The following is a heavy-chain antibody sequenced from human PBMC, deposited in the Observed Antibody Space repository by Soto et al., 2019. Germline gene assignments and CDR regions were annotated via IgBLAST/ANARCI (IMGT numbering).Heavy chain of an antibody. V-gene: IGHV3-21*01. D-gene: IGHD1-26*01. CDR3: ARDWELPQYYFDY. Sequence: GGSLRLSCAASGFTFSSYSMNWVRQAPGKGLEWVSSISSSSSYIYYADSVKGRFTISRDNAKNSLYLQMNSLRAEDTAVYYCARDWELPQYYFDYWGQGTLVTVSS. CDR1: GFTFSSYS. CDR2: ISSSSSYI. J-gene: IGHJ4*02.